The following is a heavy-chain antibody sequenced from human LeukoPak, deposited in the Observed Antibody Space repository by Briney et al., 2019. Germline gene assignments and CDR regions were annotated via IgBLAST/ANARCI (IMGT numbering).Heavy chain of an antibody. V-gene: IGHV3-48*01. CDR1: GFTFSTYT. Sequence: EGSLRLSCAASGFTFSTYTMNWVRQAPGKGLEWVSYISSSSSTIYYADSVKGQFTISRDNAKNSLFLQMNSLRAEDTAVYYCARTGGSIQLWLRGAFDIWGQGTMVTVSS. D-gene: IGHD5-18*01. J-gene: IGHJ3*02. CDR3: ARTGGSIQLWLRGAFDI. CDR2: ISSSSSTI.